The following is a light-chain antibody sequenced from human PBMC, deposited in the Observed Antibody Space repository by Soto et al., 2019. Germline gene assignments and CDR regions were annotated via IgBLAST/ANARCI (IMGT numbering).Light chain of an antibody. V-gene: IGKV1-5*01. Sequence: DIQMTPSPSTLSASVGDRVNITCRASQSISSWLAWYQQKPGKAPTLLIYAASNLQSGVPSRFRGSRSGTEFTLTVSSLQPEDFATYYCLKDHDDPWKFGQGTKVDIK. CDR1: QSISSW. J-gene: IGKJ1*01. CDR3: LKDHDDPWK. CDR2: AAS.